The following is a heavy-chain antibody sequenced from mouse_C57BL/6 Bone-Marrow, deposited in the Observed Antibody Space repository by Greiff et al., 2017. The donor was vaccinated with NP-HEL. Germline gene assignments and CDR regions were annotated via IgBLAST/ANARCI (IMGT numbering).Heavy chain of an antibody. V-gene: IGHV5-17*01. D-gene: IGHD2-1*01. J-gene: IGHJ2*01. Sequence: EVQVVESGGGLVKPGGSLKLSCAASGFTFSDYGMHWVRQAPEKGLEWVAYISSGSSTIYYVDTVKGRFTISRDNAKNTLFLQMTSLRSEDTAMYYCATPYGNYVGFDYWGQGTTLTVSS. CDR3: ATPYGNYVGFDY. CDR1: GFTFSDYG. CDR2: ISSGSSTI.